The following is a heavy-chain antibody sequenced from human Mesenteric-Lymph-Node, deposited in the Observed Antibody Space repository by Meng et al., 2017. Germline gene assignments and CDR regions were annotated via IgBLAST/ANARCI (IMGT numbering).Heavy chain of an antibody. CDR2: VYSTGST. J-gene: IGHJ5*02. V-gene: IGHV4-4*07. Sequence: EFQASGPGLVKPSETLSLTCTVSGGSISGYYWSWIRQPAGKGLEWIGRVYSTGSTNYNPSLQSRVTISVDTSKNQFSLKLSSVTAADTAVYYCARAGYGSGSYDWFDPWGQGTLVTVSS. D-gene: IGHD3-10*01. CDR1: GGSISGYY. CDR3: ARAGYGSGSYDWFDP.